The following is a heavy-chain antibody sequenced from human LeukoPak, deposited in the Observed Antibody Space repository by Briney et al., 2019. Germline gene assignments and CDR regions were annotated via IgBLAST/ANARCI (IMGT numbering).Heavy chain of an antibody. V-gene: IGHV3-48*01. J-gene: IGHJ4*02. CDR1: GFTFSSYS. D-gene: IGHD5-18*01. CDR3: ARVGRGYSYGYFDY. CDR2: ITSSSSII. Sequence: GGSLRLSCAASGFTFSSYSMNWVRQAPGKGLEWVSYITSSSSIIYYGDSVKGRFTVSRDNAENSLYLQMNSLRAEDTAVYYCARVGRGYSYGYFDYWGQGTLVTVSS.